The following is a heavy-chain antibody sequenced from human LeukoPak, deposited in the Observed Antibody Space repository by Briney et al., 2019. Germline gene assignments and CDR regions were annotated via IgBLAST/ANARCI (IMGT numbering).Heavy chain of an antibody. Sequence: GGSLGLSCAASGFTFSSYSMNWVRQAPGKGLEWVSSISSSSSYIYYADSVKGRFTISRDNAKNSLYLQMNSLRAEDTAVYYCARDRDSSGWIDYWGQGTLVTVSS. V-gene: IGHV3-21*01. CDR1: GFTFSSYS. CDR2: ISSSSSYI. CDR3: ARDRDSSGWIDY. J-gene: IGHJ4*02. D-gene: IGHD6-19*01.